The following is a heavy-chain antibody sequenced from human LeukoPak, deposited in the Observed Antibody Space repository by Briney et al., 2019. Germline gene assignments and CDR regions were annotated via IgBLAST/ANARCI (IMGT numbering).Heavy chain of an antibody. D-gene: IGHD1-1*01. CDR2: VKSKKNGGTT. Sequence: GGSLRLSCAASGFTFSNAWMTWVRQAPGKGLEWVGRVKSKKNGGTTDYAAPVKGRFTISRDDSKNTLHLQMNSLKTEDTAVYYCSTDQYGTVAPFDHWGQGILVTVSS. CDR1: GFTFSNAW. CDR3: STDQYGTVAPFDH. V-gene: IGHV3-15*01. J-gene: IGHJ4*02.